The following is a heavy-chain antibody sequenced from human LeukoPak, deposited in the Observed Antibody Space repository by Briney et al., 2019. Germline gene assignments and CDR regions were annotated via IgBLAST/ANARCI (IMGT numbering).Heavy chain of an antibody. Sequence: GGSLRLSCAVSGFTFTKAWMNWVRQTPGKGLEWVGRIRSTTDGGTTDYAAPVKGRFTISRDDSRNTLYLQMNNLKTDDTGRYFCTTDGYGWGQIDFWGQGTLVIVAS. J-gene: IGHJ4*02. D-gene: IGHD5-18*01. CDR3: TTDGYGWGQIDF. V-gene: IGHV3-15*01. CDR2: IRSTTDGGTT. CDR1: GFTFTKAW.